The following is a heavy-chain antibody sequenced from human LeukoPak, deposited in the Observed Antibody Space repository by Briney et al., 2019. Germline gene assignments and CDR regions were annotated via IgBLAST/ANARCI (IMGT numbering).Heavy chain of an antibody. CDR1: GGPISSSSYY. CDR3: ARVYGSGYDFRGAFDI. J-gene: IGHJ3*02. V-gene: IGHV4-39*07. CDR2: VHYSGSI. D-gene: IGHD5-12*01. Sequence: SETLSLTCTVSGGPISSSSYYWAWIRQPPGKGLEWIGSVHYSGSIYYNPSLKSRATLSLDTSKNQFSLRLSSVTAADTAVYYCARVYGSGYDFRGAFDIWGQGTMVTVSS.